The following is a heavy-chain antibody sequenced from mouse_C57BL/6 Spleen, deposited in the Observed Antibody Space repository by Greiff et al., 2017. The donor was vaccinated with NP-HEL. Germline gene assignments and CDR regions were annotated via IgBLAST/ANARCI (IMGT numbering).Heavy chain of an antibody. J-gene: IGHJ4*01. CDR2: IDPANGNT. CDR1: GFNIKNTY. D-gene: IGHD2-5*01. Sequence: VQLKHSVADLVRPGASVKLSCTASGFNIKNTYMHWVKQRPEQGLEWIGRIDPANGNTKYAPKFQGKATITADTSSNTAYLQLSSLTSEDTAIYYCARNSNYVGYAMDYWGQGTSVTVSS. CDR3: ARNSNYVGYAMDY. V-gene: IGHV14-3*01.